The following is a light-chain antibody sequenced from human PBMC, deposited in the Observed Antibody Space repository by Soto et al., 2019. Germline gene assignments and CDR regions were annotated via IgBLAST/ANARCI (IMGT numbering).Light chain of an antibody. CDR3: SSYTSSSTLEGVV. V-gene: IGLV2-14*01. CDR1: SSDVGGYNY. J-gene: IGLJ2*01. CDR2: DVS. Sequence: QSALTQPASVSGSPGQSITISCTGTSSDVGGYNYASWYRQHPGKAPKLMIYDVSNRPSGVSNRFSGSKSGNTASLTISGLQAEDEADYYCSSYTSSSTLEGVVFGGGTKLTVL.